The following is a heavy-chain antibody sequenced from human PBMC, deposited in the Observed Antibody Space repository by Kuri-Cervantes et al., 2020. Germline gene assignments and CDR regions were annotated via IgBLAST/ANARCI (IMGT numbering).Heavy chain of an antibody. CDR3: ARVGRDSYGPLGYFDY. J-gene: IGHJ4*02. Sequence: GGSLRLSCAASGFTFSSYAMHWVRQAPGKGLEWVAVISYDGSNKYYADSVKGRFTISRDNSKNTLYLQMNSLRAEDTAVYYCARVGRDSYGPLGYFDYWGQGTLVTVSS. V-gene: IGHV3-30*14. D-gene: IGHD5-18*01. CDR2: ISYDGSNK. CDR1: GFTFSSYA.